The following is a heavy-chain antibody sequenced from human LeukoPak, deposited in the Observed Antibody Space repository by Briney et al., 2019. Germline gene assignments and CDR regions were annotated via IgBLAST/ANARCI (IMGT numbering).Heavy chain of an antibody. V-gene: IGHV4-59*02. CDR1: GFTVSSNY. CDR2: IFYSGST. J-gene: IGHJ5*02. D-gene: IGHD4-17*01. Sequence: GSLRLSCAASGFTVSSNYMNWVRQAPGKGLEWIGYIFYSGSTNYNPSLKSRVTISVDTPKNQFSLKLSSVTAADTAVYYCARDTTVTRCNWFDPWGQGTLVTVSS. CDR3: ARDTTVTRCNWFDP.